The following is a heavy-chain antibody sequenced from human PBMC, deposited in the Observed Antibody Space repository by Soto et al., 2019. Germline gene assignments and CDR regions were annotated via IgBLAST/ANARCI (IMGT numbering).Heavy chain of an antibody. CDR1: GDSVSSNSAA. CDR3: ASAGYSSGWYRGYYFDY. J-gene: IGHJ4*02. D-gene: IGHD6-19*01. Sequence: LSLTCAISGDSVSSNSAAWNWIRQSPSRGLEWLGRTYYRSKWYNDYAVSVKSRITINPDTSKNQFSLQLNSVTPEDTAVYYCASAGYSSGWYRGYYFDYWGQGTLVTVSS. V-gene: IGHV6-1*01. CDR2: TYYRSKWYN.